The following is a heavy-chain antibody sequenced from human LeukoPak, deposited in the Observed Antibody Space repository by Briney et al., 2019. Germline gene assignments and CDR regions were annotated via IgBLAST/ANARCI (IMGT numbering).Heavy chain of an antibody. CDR2: ISSSSLYI. D-gene: IGHD5-12*01. CDR1: GSTFGDYN. CDR3: ARGVAPSYYFDS. Sequence: GGSLRLSCAASGSTFGDYNMNWVRQAPGKGLEWVSSISSSSLYIYYSDSVKGRFTISRDTAKNSLFLQMDSLRADDTAVYYCARGVAPSYYFDSWGQGTLVTVSS. V-gene: IGHV3-21*01. J-gene: IGHJ4*02.